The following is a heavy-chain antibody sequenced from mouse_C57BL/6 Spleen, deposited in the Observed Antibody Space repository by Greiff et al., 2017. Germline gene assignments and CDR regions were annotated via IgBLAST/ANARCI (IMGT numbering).Heavy chain of an antibody. CDR1: GFNIKDDY. D-gene: IGHD3-1*01. Sequence: VQLQQSGAELVRPGASVKLSCTASGFNIKDDYMHWVKQRPEQGLEWIGWIDPENGDTEYASKFQGKATITADTSATTAYLQLSSLTSEDTAVYYCTTRAFDYWGQGTTLTVSS. J-gene: IGHJ2*01. V-gene: IGHV14-4*01. CDR3: TTRAFDY. CDR2: IDPENGDT.